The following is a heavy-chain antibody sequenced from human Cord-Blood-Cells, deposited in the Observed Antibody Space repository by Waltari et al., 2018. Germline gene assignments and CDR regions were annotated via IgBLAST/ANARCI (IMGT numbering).Heavy chain of an antibody. CDR2: FVPEDGET. CDR1: GYTLTELS. V-gene: IGHV1-24*01. Sequence: QVQLVQSGAEVKKPGASVKVSCKVSGYTLTELSMHWVRQAPGKGLEWMGGFVPEDGETSYAQKFQGRVTMTEDTSTDTAYMELSSLRSEDTAVYYCATGDLIDILTGYAFDIWGQGTMVTVSS. D-gene: IGHD3-9*01. CDR3: ATGDLIDILTGYAFDI. J-gene: IGHJ3*02.